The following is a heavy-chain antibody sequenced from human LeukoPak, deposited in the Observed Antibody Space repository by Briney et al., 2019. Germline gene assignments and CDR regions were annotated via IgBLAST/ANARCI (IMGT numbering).Heavy chain of an antibody. CDR1: GYTFTSYD. D-gene: IGHD2-2*01. Sequence: GASVKVSCKASGYTFTSYDINWVRQATGQGLEWMGWMNPNSGNTGYAQKFQGRVTMTRDTSISTAYMELSSLSPEDTAVYYCARRVGKPQILDYWGQGTLVTVSS. CDR3: ARRVGKPQILDY. CDR2: MNPNSGNT. V-gene: IGHV1-8*02. J-gene: IGHJ4*02.